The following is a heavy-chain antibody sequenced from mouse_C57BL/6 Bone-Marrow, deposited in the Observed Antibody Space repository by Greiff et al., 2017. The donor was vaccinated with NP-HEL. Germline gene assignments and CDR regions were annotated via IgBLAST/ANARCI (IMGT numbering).Heavy chain of an antibody. V-gene: IGHV1-69*01. Sequence: QVQLQQSGAELVMPGASVKLSCKASGYTFTSYWMHWVKQRPGQGLEWIGEIDPSDSYTNYNQKFKGKSTLTVDKSSSTAYMQLSSLTSEDSAVYYCASLESLWYFDVWGTGTTVTVSS. CDR1: GYTFTSYW. CDR2: IDPSDSYT. J-gene: IGHJ1*03. CDR3: ASLESLWYFDV.